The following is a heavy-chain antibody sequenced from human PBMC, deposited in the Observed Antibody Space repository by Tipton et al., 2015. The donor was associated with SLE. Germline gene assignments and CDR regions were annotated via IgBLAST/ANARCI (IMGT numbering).Heavy chain of an antibody. V-gene: IGHV4-34*01. CDR3: AGGYPSDWFDP. CDR1: GGSFSGYY. J-gene: IGHJ5*02. CDR2: INHSGST. Sequence: TLSLTCAVYGGSFSGYYWSWIRQPPGKGLEWIGEINHSGSTNYNPSLKSRVTISVDTSKNQFSLKLNSVTAADTAVYYCAGGYPSDWFDPWGQGTLVTVSS.